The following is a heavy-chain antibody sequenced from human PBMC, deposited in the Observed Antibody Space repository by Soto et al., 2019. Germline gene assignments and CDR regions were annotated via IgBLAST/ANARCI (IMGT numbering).Heavy chain of an antibody. CDR2: VYFSGNT. D-gene: IGHD6-25*01. CDR1: GGSLSSYY. J-gene: IGHJ5*02. V-gene: IGHV4-59*01. CDR3: GSVRPSGYVLS. Sequence: SETLSLTCTVSGGSLSSYYWTWIWQSPGKGLEWIGYVYFSGNTNYNPSLKSRVTISIDTSKNQFSLRLASVTAADTAFYYCGSVRPSGYVLSWGQGTLVTV.